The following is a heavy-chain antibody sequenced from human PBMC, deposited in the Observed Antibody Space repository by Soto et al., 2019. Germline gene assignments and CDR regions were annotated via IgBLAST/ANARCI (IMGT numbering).Heavy chain of an antibody. Sequence: QVQLQESGPGLVKPSETLSLTCTVSGGTISRYYWSWIRQPPGKGLEWIGYMYNTGSTVYNPSFKSPVTISVGSSHNXXSLKLNSVTAADTAVYYCARDLWGYCGTDCYPLDVWGQGTTVTVSS. D-gene: IGHD2-21*02. J-gene: IGHJ6*02. CDR1: GGTISRYY. V-gene: IGHV4-59*01. CDR3: ARDLWGYCGTDCYPLDV. CDR2: MYNTGST.